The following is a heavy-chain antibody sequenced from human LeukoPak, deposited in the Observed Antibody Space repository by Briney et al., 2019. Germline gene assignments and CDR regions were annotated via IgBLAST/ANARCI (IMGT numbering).Heavy chain of an antibody. CDR2: IYYSGST. CDR3: ARVGWERMVRGVIGDWDFDY. V-gene: IGHV4-39*01. Sequence: SETLSLTCTVSGGSLSSSSYYWGWVRQPPGTWLEWLGSIYYSGSTYYNPSLKSRVTISVDTSKNQFSLKLSSVTAADTAVYYCARVGWERMVRGVIGDWDFDYWGQGTLVTVSS. CDR1: GGSLSSSSYY. J-gene: IGHJ4*02. D-gene: IGHD3-10*01.